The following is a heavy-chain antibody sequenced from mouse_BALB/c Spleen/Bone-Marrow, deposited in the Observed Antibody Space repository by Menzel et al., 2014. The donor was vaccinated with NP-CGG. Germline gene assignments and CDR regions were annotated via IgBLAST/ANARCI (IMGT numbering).Heavy chain of an antibody. Sequence: EVKLVESGGGLVQPGGSLRLSCATSGFTFTDYYMSWVRQPPGKALEWLGFIRNKANGYTTEYSASVKGRFTISRDNSHSILYLQMNTLRAEDSATYYCAVRGITTATGAMDYWGQGTSVTVSS. CDR1: GFTFTDYY. V-gene: IGHV7-3*02. CDR3: AVRGITTATGAMDY. J-gene: IGHJ4*01. D-gene: IGHD1-2*01. CDR2: IRNKANGYTT.